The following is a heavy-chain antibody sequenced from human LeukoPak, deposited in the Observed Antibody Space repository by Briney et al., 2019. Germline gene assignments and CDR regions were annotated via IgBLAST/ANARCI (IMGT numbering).Heavy chain of an antibody. V-gene: IGHV3-74*01. Sequence: GGSLRLSCAASGFTFSSYWMHWVRQVPGEGPVWVSRIHTDGTSTTYVDSVKGRFTISRDNAENTLYLQMNSLRAEDTAVYYCVRSRNYYESSVYYRSFYFDYWGQGTLVTVSS. CDR3: VRSRNYYESSVYYRSFYFDY. D-gene: IGHD3-22*01. CDR2: IHTDGTST. J-gene: IGHJ4*02. CDR1: GFTFSSYW.